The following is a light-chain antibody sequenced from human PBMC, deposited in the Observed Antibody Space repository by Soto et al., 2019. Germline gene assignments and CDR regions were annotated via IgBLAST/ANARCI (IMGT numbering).Light chain of an antibody. J-gene: IGKJ2*01. CDR1: QGISSY. V-gene: IGKV1-27*01. CDR2: IAS. Sequence: DIQLTQSPSSLSASVGDRVTITCRVSQGISSYLNWYRQKPGKVPKLLIYIASNLQSGVPSRFSVSGAGTEVTLAISSLQPEDVATDDVQRNYNAPYAFGQGTKLEIK. CDR3: QRNYNAPYA.